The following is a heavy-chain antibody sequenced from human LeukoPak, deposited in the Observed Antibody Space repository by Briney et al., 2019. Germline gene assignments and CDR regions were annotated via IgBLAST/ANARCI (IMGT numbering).Heavy chain of an antibody. CDR1: GYTFTSYA. CDR3: ARGDDYGDYWGLY. J-gene: IGHJ4*02. V-gene: IGHV1-18*01. CDR2: ISTYNGNT. Sequence: ASVKVCCKASGYTFTSYAMHWVRQAPGQGLEWMGWISTYNGNTNYAQKLQGRVTMTTDTSTSTAYMELRSLISDDAAVYYCARGDDYGDYWGLYWGQGTLVTVSS. D-gene: IGHD4-17*01.